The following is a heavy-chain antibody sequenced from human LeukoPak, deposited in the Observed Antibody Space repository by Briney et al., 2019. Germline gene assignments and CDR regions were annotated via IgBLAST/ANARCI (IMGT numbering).Heavy chain of an antibody. CDR1: GFTFSSCA. CDR2: VSVNGGTT. J-gene: IGHJ4*02. Sequence: GGSLRLSRAASGFTFSSCALSWVRQAPGKGLEWVSTVSVNGGTTYYADSVKGRFTISRDNSKNTLYLQMNSLRAEDTAVYFCAKELHGSGNYAFDYWGQGTLVTVSS. CDR3: AKELHGSGNYAFDY. D-gene: IGHD3-10*01. V-gene: IGHV3-23*01.